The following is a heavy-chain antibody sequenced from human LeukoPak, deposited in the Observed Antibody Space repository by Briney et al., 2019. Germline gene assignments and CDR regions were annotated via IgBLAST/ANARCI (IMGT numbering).Heavy chain of an antibody. J-gene: IGHJ3*02. V-gene: IGHV3-48*01. CDR1: GFTFSSYS. Sequence: HPGGSLRLSCAASGFTFSSYSMNWVRQAPGKGLEWVSYISSSSSTIYYADSVKGRFTISRDNAKNSLYLQMNSLRAEDTAVYYCARSDFWSGLGFSPIPGVGAFDIWGQGTMVTVSS. CDR2: ISSSSSTI. CDR3: ARSDFWSGLGFSPIPGVGAFDI. D-gene: IGHD3-3*01.